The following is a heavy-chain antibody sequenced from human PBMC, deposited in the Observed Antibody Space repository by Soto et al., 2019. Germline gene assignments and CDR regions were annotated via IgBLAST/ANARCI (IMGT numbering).Heavy chain of an antibody. CDR3: ARVYYDSSGFYHEDH. J-gene: IGHJ1*01. V-gene: IGHV1-18*01. D-gene: IGHD3-22*01. Sequence: QVKLVQSGAEVKKPGASVMISCQASGYSFNNYLISWVRQAPGQGPEWVGWISADNGNTNYGQKFLGRVTMTTDTSTRTAYMDLRSLRSDDTAVYYCARVYYDSSGFYHEDHWGQGTLVTVSS. CDR2: ISADNGNT. CDR1: GYSFNNYL.